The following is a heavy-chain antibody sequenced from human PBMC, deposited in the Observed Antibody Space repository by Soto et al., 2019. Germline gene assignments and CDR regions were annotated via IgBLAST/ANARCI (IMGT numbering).Heavy chain of an antibody. CDR1: GYTFTSYG. V-gene: IGHV1-18*01. CDR2: ISAHNGHT. J-gene: IGHJ6*02. Sequence: ASVKVSCKASGYTFTSYGIRWVRQAPGQGLEWMGWISAHNGHTDYAQKFQGRVTMTTDTSTTTAYMELRSLRSDDTAVFYCARGHDMDVWGQGTTVNVSS. CDR3: ARGHDMDV.